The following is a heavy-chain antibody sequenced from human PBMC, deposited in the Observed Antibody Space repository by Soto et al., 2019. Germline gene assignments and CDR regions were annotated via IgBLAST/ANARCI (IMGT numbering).Heavy chain of an antibody. CDR1: GGSISSGGYS. D-gene: IGHD4-17*01. V-gene: IGHV4-30-2*01. CDR3: ARAHYGDYGYGMDV. J-gene: IGHJ6*02. CDR2: IYHSGST. Sequence: QLQLQESGSGLVKPSQTLSLTCAVSGGSISSGGYSWSWIRQPPGKGLEWIGYIYHSGSTYYNTSLKSRVTISVDRSKNQFSLKLSSVTAADTPVYYCARAHYGDYGYGMDVWGQGTTVTVSS.